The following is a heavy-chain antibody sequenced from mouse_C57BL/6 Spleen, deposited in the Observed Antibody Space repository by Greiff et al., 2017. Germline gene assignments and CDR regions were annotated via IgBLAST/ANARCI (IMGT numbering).Heavy chain of an antibody. CDR3: ARSQDYYYGSSYLYFDY. Sequence: VQLQQSGAELARPGASVKLSCKASGYTFTSYGISWVKQRTGQGLEWIGEIYPRSGNTYYNEKFKGKATLTADKSSSTAYMELRSLTSEDSAVYFCARSQDYYYGSSYLYFDYWGQGTTLTVSS. CDR1: GYTFTSYG. D-gene: IGHD1-1*01. CDR2: IYPRSGNT. V-gene: IGHV1-81*01. J-gene: IGHJ2*01.